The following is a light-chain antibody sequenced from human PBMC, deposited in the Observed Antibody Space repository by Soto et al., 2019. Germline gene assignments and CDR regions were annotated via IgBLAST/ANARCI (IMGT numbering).Light chain of an antibody. J-gene: IGLJ2*01. Sequence: QSVLTQPASVSGSPGQSITISCTGTSSDVGGYNYVSWYQQHPGKAPKLMIYEVSNRPSGVSNRFSGSKSGNTASLTISGLQAADEAYYYCSSYTSSSTPVVFGGGTQLTV. CDR2: EVS. V-gene: IGLV2-14*01. CDR1: SSDVGGYNY. CDR3: SSYTSSSTPVV.